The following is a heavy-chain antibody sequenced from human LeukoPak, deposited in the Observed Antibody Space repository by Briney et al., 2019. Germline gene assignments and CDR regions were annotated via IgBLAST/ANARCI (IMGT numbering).Heavy chain of an antibody. Sequence: GASVKVSCKASGGTFSSYAISWVRQAPGQGLEWMGGIIPILGTANYAQKFQGRVTITADESTSTAYMELSSLRSEDTAVYYCARGGGDYVWNAFDIWGQGTMVTVSS. CDR2: IIPILGTA. D-gene: IGHD4-17*01. CDR1: GGTFSSYA. CDR3: ARGGGDYVWNAFDI. V-gene: IGHV1-69*01. J-gene: IGHJ3*02.